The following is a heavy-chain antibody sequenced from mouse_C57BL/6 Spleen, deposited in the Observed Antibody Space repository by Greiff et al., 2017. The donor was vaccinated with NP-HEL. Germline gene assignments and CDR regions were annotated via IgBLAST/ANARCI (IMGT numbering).Heavy chain of an antibody. V-gene: IGHV14-1*01. Sequence: EVQLQQSGAELVRPGASVKLSCTASGFNIKDYYMHWVKQRPEQGLEWIGRIDPEDGDTEYAPKFQGKATMTADTSPNTAYLQLSSLTSEDTAVYYCTIYYGSSYPYYAMDYWGQGTSVTVSS. D-gene: IGHD1-1*01. CDR3: TIYYGSSYPYYAMDY. CDR1: GFNIKDYY. J-gene: IGHJ4*01. CDR2: IDPEDGDT.